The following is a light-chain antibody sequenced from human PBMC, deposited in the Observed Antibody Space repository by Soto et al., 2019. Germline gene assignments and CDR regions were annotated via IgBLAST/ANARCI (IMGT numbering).Light chain of an antibody. CDR3: QQYGSSQIT. Sequence: EIVLTHSPGTLSLSPGERATLSCRSSQSVSSSYLAWYQQKPGQAPRLLIYGASSRATGIPDRFSGSGSGTDFTLTISRLEPEDFAVYYCQQYGSSQITFGQGTRLEI. CDR2: GAS. V-gene: IGKV3-20*01. J-gene: IGKJ5*01. CDR1: QSVSSSY.